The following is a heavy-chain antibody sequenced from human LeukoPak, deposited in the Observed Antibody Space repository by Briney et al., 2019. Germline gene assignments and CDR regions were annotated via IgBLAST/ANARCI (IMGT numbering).Heavy chain of an antibody. V-gene: IGHV3-74*01. D-gene: IGHD1-14*01. CDR2: INFDGSST. Sequence: GGSLRLSCAASGFTFSSHWMHWVRQAPGKGLVWVSRINFDGSSTSYADSVKGRFTISRDNAKNTLYLQMNSLRAEDTAVYYCARVRYCDYWGQGTLVTVSS. CDR3: ARVRYCDY. CDR1: GFTFSSHW. J-gene: IGHJ4*02.